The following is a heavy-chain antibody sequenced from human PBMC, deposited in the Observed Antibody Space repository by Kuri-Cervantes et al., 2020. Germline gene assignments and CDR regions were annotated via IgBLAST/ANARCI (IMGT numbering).Heavy chain of an antibody. CDR1: GFTFSSYG. Sequence: GESLKISWAASGFTFSSYGMHWVRQAPGKGLEWVAVISYDGSNKYYADSVKGRFTISRDNSKNTLYLQMNSLRAEDTAVYYCARGIAARRGGIDYWGQGTLVTVSS. CDR3: ARGIAARRGGIDY. CDR2: ISYDGSNK. D-gene: IGHD6-6*01. V-gene: IGHV3-30*03. J-gene: IGHJ4*02.